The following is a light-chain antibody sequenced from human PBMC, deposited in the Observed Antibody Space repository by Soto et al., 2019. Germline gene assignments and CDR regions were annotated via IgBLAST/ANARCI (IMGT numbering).Light chain of an antibody. CDR2: GAS. V-gene: IGKV3-20*01. Sequence: EIVLTQSPGTLSLSPGERATLSCRASQSVSSRYLAWYQQKPGQAPLLLIYGASSRATGIPDRFSGSGSGTDYTLNISRLEPEYCAVYYCQQYGSSPPLTFGGGTQVEIK. CDR1: QSVSSRY. J-gene: IGKJ4*01. CDR3: QQYGSSPPLT.